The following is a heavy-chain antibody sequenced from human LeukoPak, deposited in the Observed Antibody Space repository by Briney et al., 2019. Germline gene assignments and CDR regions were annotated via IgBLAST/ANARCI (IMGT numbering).Heavy chain of an antibody. CDR3: TRRGIAAEEGFDY. V-gene: IGHV4-59*08. CDR2: IYYSGST. Sequence: SETLSLTCTVSGGSISSYYWSWIRQPPGKGLEWIGYIYYSGSTNYNPSLKSRVTISVDTSKNQFSLKLSSVTAADTAVYYCTRRGIAAEEGFDYWGQGTLVTVSS. J-gene: IGHJ4*02. D-gene: IGHD6-13*01. CDR1: GGSISSYY.